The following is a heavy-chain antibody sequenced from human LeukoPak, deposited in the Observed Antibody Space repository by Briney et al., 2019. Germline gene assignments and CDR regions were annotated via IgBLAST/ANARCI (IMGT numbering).Heavy chain of an antibody. CDR1: GFTFSSYA. V-gene: IGHV3-30-3*01. J-gene: IGHJ4*02. CDR2: ISYDGSNK. Sequence: GRSLRLSCAASGFTFSSYAMHWVRQAPGKGLEWVAVISYDGSNKYHADSVKGRFTISRDNSKNTLYLQVNSLRAEDTAVYYCARGNIGYWGQGTLVTVSS. CDR3: ARGNIGY.